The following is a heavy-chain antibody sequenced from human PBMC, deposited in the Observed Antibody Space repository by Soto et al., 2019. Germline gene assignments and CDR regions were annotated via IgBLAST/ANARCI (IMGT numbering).Heavy chain of an antibody. J-gene: IGHJ6*02. CDR3: ARRGKAGYYDILTGYYPLYYYYYGMDV. D-gene: IGHD3-9*01. V-gene: IGHV5-51*01. Sequence: GESLKISCKGSGYSFTSYWIGWVRQMTGKGLEWMGIIYPGDSDTRYSPSFQGQVTISADKSISTAYLQWSSLKASDTAMYYCARRGKAGYYDILTGYYPLYYYYYGMDVWGQGTTVTVSS. CDR1: GYSFTSYW. CDR2: IYPGDSDT.